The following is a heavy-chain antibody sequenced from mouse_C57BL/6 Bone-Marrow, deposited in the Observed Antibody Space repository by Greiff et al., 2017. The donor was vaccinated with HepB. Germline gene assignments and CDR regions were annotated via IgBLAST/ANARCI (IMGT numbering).Heavy chain of an antibody. CDR3: ARWPAYSNYSYWYFDV. CDR2: FDPSDSYT. V-gene: IGHV1-69*01. J-gene: IGHJ1*03. CDR1: GYTFTSYW. D-gene: IGHD2-5*01. Sequence: VQLQQPGAELVMPGASVKLSCKASGYTFTSYWMHWVKQRPGQGLEWIGEFDPSDSYTNYNQKFKGKSTLTVDKSSSTAYMQLSSLTSEDSAVYYCARWPAYSNYSYWYFDVWGTGTTVTVSS.